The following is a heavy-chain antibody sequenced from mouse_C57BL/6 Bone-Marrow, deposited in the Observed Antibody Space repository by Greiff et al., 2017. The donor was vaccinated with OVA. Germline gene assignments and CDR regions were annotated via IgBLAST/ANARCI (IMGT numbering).Heavy chain of an antibody. D-gene: IGHD2-1*01. CDR1: GFNIKDYY. J-gene: IGHJ2*01. Sequence: EVQLQQSGAELVRPGASVKLSCTASGFNIKDYYMHWVKQRPEQGLEWIGRIDPEDGDTEYAPKFQGKATMTADTSSNTAYLQLSSLTSEDTAVYYCTPIYYGNFLFDDWGKGTTLTVSS. V-gene: IGHV14-1*01. CDR2: IDPEDGDT. CDR3: TPIYYGNFLFDD.